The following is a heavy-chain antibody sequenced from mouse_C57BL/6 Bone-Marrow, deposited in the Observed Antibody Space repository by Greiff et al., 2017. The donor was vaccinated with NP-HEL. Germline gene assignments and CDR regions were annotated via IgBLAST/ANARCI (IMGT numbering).Heavy chain of an antibody. CDR1: GYSITSGYY. V-gene: IGHV3-6*01. Sequence: EVQRVESGPGLVKPSQSLSLTCSVTGYSITSGYYWNWIRQFPGNKLEWMGYISYDGSNNYNPSLKNRISITRDTSKNQFFLKLNSVTTEDTATYYCARRRLLRGFDYWGQGTTLTVSS. CDR3: ARRRLLRGFDY. CDR2: ISYDGSN. D-gene: IGHD1-1*01. J-gene: IGHJ2*01.